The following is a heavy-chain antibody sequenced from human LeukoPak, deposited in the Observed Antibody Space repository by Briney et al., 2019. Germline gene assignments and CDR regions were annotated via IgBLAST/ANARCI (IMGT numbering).Heavy chain of an antibody. Sequence: GGSLRLSCAASGVSFSTYSINWVRQAPGKGLEWVSSISSSSSYISYADSVKGRFTVSRDNAKNSLYLQMDSLRAEDTAVYYCARGPYYYGSGYFDYWGQGTLVTVSS. CDR1: GVSFSTYS. D-gene: IGHD3-10*01. J-gene: IGHJ4*02. CDR3: ARGPYYYGSGYFDY. V-gene: IGHV3-21*01. CDR2: ISSSSSYI.